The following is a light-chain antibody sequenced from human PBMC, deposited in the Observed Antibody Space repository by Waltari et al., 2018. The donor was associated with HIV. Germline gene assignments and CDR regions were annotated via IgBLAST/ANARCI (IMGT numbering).Light chain of an antibody. CDR1: NSVFDRSKNKNY. CDR2: GAS. J-gene: IGKJ3*01. CDR3: QKDYNALFP. V-gene: IGKV4-1*01. Sequence: IVMTQSPDSLALSLGERATLSCKASNSVFDRSKNKNYLALYHKNQAQRPKLLIYGASTRGSGVPDRSSGRGDGTSFTLTSSSLKPEDVAVYYCQKDYNALFPFGPGP.